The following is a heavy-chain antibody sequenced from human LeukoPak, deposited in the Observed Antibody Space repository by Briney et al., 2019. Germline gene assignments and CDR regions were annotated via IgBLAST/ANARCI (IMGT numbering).Heavy chain of an antibody. CDR3: ARSAWFGYSQIEFDY. J-gene: IGHJ4*02. CDR1: GFTFSSYS. V-gene: IGHV3-21*01. Sequence: GGSLRLSCAASGFTFSSYSMNWVRQAPGKGLEWVSSISSSSSYIYYADPVKGRFTISRDNAKNSLYLQMNSLRAEDTAVYYCARSAWFGYSQIEFDYWGQGTLVTVSS. D-gene: IGHD3-10*01. CDR2: ISSSSSYI.